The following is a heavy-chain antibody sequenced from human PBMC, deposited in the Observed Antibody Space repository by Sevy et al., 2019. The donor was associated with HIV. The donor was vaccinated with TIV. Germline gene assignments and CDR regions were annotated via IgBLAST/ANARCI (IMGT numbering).Heavy chain of an antibody. J-gene: IGHJ3*02. V-gene: IGHV3-30-3*01. CDR2: ISYDGSNK. Sequence: GGSLRLSCAASGFTFSSYAMHWVRQAPGKGLEWVAVISYDGSNKYYADSVKGRFTISRDNSKNTLYLQMNSLRAEDTAVYYCARDSALLWFGKHFDAFDIWGQGTMVTVSS. CDR3: ARDSALLWFGKHFDAFDI. CDR1: GFTFSSYA. D-gene: IGHD3-10*01.